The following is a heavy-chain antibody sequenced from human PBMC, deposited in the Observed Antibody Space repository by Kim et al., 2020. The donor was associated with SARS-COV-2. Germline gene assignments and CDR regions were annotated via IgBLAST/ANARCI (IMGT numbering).Heavy chain of an antibody. J-gene: IGHJ6*02. CDR2: ISGDGGST. Sequence: GGSLRLSCAASGFTFDDYAMHWVRQAPGKGLEWVSLISGDGGSTYYADSVKGRFTISRDNSKNSLYLQMNSLRTEDTALYYCAKGGPPMVRGHYYYGMDVSGQGTTVTVSS. D-gene: IGHD3-10*01. CDR3: AKGGPPMVRGHYYYGMDV. CDR1: GFTFDDYA. V-gene: IGHV3-43*02.